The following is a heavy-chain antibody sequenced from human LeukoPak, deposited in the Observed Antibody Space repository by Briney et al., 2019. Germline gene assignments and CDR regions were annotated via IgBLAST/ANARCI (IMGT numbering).Heavy chain of an antibody. V-gene: IGHV1-69*05. J-gene: IGHJ4*02. CDR2: IIPIFGTA. D-gene: IGHD3-22*01. CDR3: ASPRNGYYYYFDY. Sequence: SVKVSCKASAGTFSSYAISWVRQAPGQGLEWMGRIIPIFGTANYAQKFQGRVTITTDESTSTAYMELSSLRSEDTAMYYCASPRNGYYYYFDYWGQGTLVTVSS. CDR1: AGTFSSYA.